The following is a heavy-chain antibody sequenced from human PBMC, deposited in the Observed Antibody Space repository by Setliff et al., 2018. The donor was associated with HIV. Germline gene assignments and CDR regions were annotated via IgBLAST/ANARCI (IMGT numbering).Heavy chain of an antibody. Sequence: GGSLRLSCAASGFTVSGNYMNWVRQAPGKGLEWVSVIYSGSSTYYADSVKGRFTISRDISKNTLDLQMNSLRVDDTAVYYCARDYLYYNLYNGSPVYGMDVWGQGTTVTVSS. CDR2: IYSGSST. J-gene: IGHJ6*02. V-gene: IGHV3-66*01. D-gene: IGHD3-3*01. CDR1: GFTVSGNY. CDR3: ARDYLYYNLYNGSPVYGMDV.